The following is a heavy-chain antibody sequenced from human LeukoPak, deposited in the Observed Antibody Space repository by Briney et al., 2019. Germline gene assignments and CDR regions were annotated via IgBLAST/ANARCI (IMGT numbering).Heavy chain of an antibody. D-gene: IGHD3-22*01. J-gene: IGHJ4*02. CDR3: ARGYYYDSSGYGSFDY. CDR2: INPSGGST. CDR1: GYTFTSYY. Sequence: GASVKVSCKASGYTFTSYYMHWVRQAPGQGLEWMGIINPSGGSTSYAQKFQGRVTMTRDTSTSTVYMELSSLRSEDTAVYYCARGYYYDSSGYGSFDYWGQGTLVTVSS. V-gene: IGHV1-46*01.